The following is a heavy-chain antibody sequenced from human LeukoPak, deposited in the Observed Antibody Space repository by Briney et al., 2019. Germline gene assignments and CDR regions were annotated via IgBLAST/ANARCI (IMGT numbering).Heavy chain of an antibody. V-gene: IGHV5-51*01. CDR3: ARKAISSSWYDPPYYFDY. Sequence: RHGEPLKTPGMCSGYSFTSYCSGWVPKLHGKGLEWMGIIYPGDSDTRYSPSFQGQVTISADKSISTAYLQWSSLKASDTAMYYCARKAISSSWYDPPYYFDYWGQGTLVTVSS. CDR2: IYPGDSDT. J-gene: IGHJ4*02. CDR1: GYSFTSYC. D-gene: IGHD6-13*01.